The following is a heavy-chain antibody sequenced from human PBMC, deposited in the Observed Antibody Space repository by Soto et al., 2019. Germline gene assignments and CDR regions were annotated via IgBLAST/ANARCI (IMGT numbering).Heavy chain of an antibody. V-gene: IGHV3-13*01. CDR1: GFGFNGYD. J-gene: IGHJ6*02. CDR3: ARGGDRFDGMDV. CDR2: ISTAGDT. D-gene: IGHD3-16*01. Sequence: EVQLVESGGGLVQPGGSLRLSCAASGFGFNGYDMHWVRQAPGKNLEWVAPISTAGDTYYLDSVKGRFTISREDAKNSLSLQMNSLRVGDTAVYYCARGGDRFDGMDVWGQGTTVTVSS.